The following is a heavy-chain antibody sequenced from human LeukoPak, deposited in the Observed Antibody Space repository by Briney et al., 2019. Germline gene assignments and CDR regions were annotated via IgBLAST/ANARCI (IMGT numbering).Heavy chain of an antibody. CDR1: GGSISATGYF. CDR2: IYYSGIT. CDR3: ARVDLQNAFDI. Sequence: SETLSLTCTVSGGSISATGYFWGWIHQPPGRGLEWIGSIYYSGITHYNPSLKSRVTISVDTSKNQFSLKLSSVTATDTAVYYCARVDLQNAFDIWGQGTVVTVSS. V-gene: IGHV4-39*07. D-gene: IGHD3/OR15-3a*01. J-gene: IGHJ3*02.